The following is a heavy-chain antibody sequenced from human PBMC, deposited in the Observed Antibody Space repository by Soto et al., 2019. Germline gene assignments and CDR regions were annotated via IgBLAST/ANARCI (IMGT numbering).Heavy chain of an antibody. D-gene: IGHD3-22*01. CDR2: ISYDGSNK. V-gene: IGHV3-30*03. Sequence: PGGSLRLSCAASGFTFSSYGMHWVRQAPGKGLEWVAVISYDGSNKYYADSVKGRFTISRDNSKNTLYLQMNSLRAEDTAVYYCARDLSYDSSGYYFDAFDIWGQGTMVTVSS. CDR3: ARDLSYDSSGYYFDAFDI. CDR1: GFTFSSYG. J-gene: IGHJ3*02.